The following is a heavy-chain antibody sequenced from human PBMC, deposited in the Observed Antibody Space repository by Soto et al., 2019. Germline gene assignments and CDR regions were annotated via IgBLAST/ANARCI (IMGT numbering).Heavy chain of an antibody. V-gene: IGHV3-74*01. J-gene: IGHJ4*02. CDR1: GFTFSSYW. Sequence: PGGSLRLSCAASGFTFSSYWMHWVRQAPGKGLVWVSRIKGDGSETNYADSVKGRFTISRDNAKNTLYLQLNSLSAEDTAVYYCLRGNSGYGNFDYWGQGTRVPVSS. CDR3: LRGNSGYGNFDY. D-gene: IGHD5-12*01. CDR2: IKGDGSET.